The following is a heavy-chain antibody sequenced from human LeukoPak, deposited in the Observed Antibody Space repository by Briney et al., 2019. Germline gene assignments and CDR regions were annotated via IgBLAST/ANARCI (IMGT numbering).Heavy chain of an antibody. D-gene: IGHD3-10*01. J-gene: IGHJ4*02. V-gene: IGHV4-39*01. CDR2: IYYSGST. CDR1: GGSISSSSYY. CDR3: ARLGITMPR. Sequence: PSETLSLTCTVSGGSISSSSYYWGWIRQPPGKGLEWIGSIYYSGSTYYNPSLKSRVTISVDTSKNQFFLKLSSVTAADTAVYYCARLGITMPRWGQGTLVTVSS.